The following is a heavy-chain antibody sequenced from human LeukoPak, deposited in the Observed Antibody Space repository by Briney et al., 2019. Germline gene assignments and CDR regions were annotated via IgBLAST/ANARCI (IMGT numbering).Heavy chain of an antibody. CDR2: IRYDGSNK. D-gene: IGHD3-16*01. V-gene: IGHV3-30*02. J-gene: IGHJ4*02. CDR3: ARNRESYWVPELDY. CDR1: GFTFSSYG. Sequence: GGSLRLSCGASGFTFSSYGMHWVRQAPGKGLEWVAFIRYDGSNKYYADSVKGRFTISRDNSKNTLYLQMNSLRAEDTAVYYCARNRESYWVPELDYWGQGTLVTVSS.